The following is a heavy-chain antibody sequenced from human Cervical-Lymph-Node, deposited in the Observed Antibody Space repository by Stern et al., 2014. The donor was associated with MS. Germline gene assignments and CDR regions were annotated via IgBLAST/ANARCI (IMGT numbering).Heavy chain of an antibody. CDR2: IVVGSGKT. CDR1: GFTFSNSG. J-gene: IGHJ3*02. Sequence: LVQSGPEVKKPGSSVKVSCKASGFTFSNSGVQWVRQTRGQRLEWIGWIVVGSGKTNYAQKFQERVTITRDRSTSTAYMELSSLRSEDTAVFYCAAGDTVAMLGTAIDAFDIWGQGTMVTVSS. CDR3: AAGDTVAMLGTAIDAFDI. V-gene: IGHV1-58*01. D-gene: IGHD4-17*01.